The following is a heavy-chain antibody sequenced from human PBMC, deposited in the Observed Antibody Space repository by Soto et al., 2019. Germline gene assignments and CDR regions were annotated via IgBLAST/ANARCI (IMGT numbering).Heavy chain of an antibody. CDR1: GFTFSSYG. V-gene: IGHV3-30*18. J-gene: IGHJ4*02. Sequence: QVQLVESGGGVVQPGRSLRLSCAASGFTFSSYGMHWVRQAPGKGLEWVAVISYDGSNKYYADSVKGRFTISRDNSKNTLYLQMNSLRAEDTAVYYCAKDPGYYGSGSPDFDYWGQGTLVTVSS. D-gene: IGHD3-10*01. CDR2: ISYDGSNK. CDR3: AKDPGYYGSGSPDFDY.